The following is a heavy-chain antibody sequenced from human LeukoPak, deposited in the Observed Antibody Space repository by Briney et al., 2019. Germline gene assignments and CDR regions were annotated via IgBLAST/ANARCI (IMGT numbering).Heavy chain of an antibody. CDR1: GGSMSSHY. CDR3: GREIRGYSSAGWFDP. D-gene: IGHD2-21*01. Sequence: SEPLSLMCTVSGGSMSSHYWSWIRQPPGKGLEWIGYIYYSGSTNYNPSLKSRVTISVDTSKNQFSLKLSCVTAADTAVYYCGREIRGYSSAGWFDPWGQGTLVTVSS. J-gene: IGHJ5*02. V-gene: IGHV4-59*11. CDR2: IYYSGST.